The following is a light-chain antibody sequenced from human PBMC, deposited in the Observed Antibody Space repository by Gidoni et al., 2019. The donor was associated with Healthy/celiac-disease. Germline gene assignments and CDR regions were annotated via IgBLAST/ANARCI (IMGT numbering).Light chain of an antibody. J-gene: IGLJ2*01. CDR1: SSDVGSYNL. V-gene: IGLV2-23*01. CDR3: CSYAGSSTVV. Sequence: QSALTQPASVSGSPGQSITISCPGTSSDVGSYNLVSWYQQHPGKAPQLMIYEGSNRPSGVSNRFSGSKSGNTASLTIAGLQAEDEADYYCCSYAGSSTVVFGGGTKLTVL. CDR2: EGS.